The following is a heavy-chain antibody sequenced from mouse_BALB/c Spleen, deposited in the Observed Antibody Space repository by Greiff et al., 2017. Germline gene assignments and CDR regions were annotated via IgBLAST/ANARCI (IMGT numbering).Heavy chain of an antibody. D-gene: IGHD2-12*01. V-gene: IGHV3-6*02. J-gene: IGHJ3*01. CDR3: ASDYEAWFAY. CDR1: GYSITSGYY. Sequence: EVKLQESGPGLVKPSQSLSLTCSVTGYSITSGYYWNWIRQFPGNKLEWMGYISYDGSNNYNPSLKNRISITRDTSKNQFFLKLNSVTTEDTATYYCASDYEAWFAYWGQGTLVTVSA. CDR2: ISYDGSN.